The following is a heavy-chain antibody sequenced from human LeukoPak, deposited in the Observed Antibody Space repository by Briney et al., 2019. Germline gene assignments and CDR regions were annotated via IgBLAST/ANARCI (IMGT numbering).Heavy chain of an antibody. CDR1: GGSISSYY. V-gene: IGHV4-59*08. CDR2: IYYSGST. D-gene: IGHD2-8*01. CDR3: ARHIGGVDYY. J-gene: IGHJ4*02. Sequence: SETLSLTCTVSGGSISSYYWSWIRQPPGKGLEWIGYIYYSGSTNYNPSLKSRVTISVDTSKNQFSLKLSSVTAADTAMYYCARHIGGVDYYWGQGALVTVSS.